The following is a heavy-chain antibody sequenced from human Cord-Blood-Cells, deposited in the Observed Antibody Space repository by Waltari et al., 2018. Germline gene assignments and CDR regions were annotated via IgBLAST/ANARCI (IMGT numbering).Heavy chain of an antibody. V-gene: IGHV1-8*01. J-gene: IGHJ4*02. CDR3: ARLTTVNLFDY. D-gene: IGHD4-4*01. CDR1: GYTFPSYY. CDR2: MNPNSGNT. Sequence: VPLVQSGAEVKKPGASVKVSCKASGYTFPSYYFNWVRQATGQGLEWMGWMNPNSGNTGYAQKFQGRVTMTRNTSISTAYMELSSLRSEDTAVYYCARLTTVNLFDYWGQGTLVTVSS.